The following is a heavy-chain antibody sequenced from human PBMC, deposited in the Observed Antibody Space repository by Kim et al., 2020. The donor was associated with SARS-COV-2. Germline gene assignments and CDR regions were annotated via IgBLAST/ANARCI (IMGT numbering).Heavy chain of an antibody. D-gene: IGHD3-10*01. V-gene: IGHV3-30*02. CDR3: AKALLSLGFNYYYGMDV. J-gene: IGHJ6*02. Sequence: VRSRFTIPRDNSKNTLYLQMSSLRAEDTAVYYCAKALLSLGFNYYYGMDVWGQGTTVTVSS.